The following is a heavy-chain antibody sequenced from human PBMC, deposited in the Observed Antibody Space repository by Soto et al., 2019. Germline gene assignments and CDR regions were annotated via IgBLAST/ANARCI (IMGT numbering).Heavy chain of an antibody. V-gene: IGHV1-3*01. CDR3: ASSSGSYWQLDY. CDR1: GYTFTSYA. J-gene: IGHJ4*02. Sequence: GASVKVSFKASGYTFTSYAMHWVLQAPGQRLEWMGWINAGNGNTKYSQKFQGRVTITRDTSASTAYMELSSLRSEDTAVYYCASSSGSYWQLDYWGQGTLVTVSS. CDR2: INAGNGNT. D-gene: IGHD1-26*01.